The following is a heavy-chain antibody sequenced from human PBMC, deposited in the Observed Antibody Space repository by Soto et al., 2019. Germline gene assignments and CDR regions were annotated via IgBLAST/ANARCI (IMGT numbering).Heavy chain of an antibody. V-gene: IGHV4-31*11. CDR1: GGSIISASYS. CDR2: VYSSGNT. J-gene: IGHJ5*02. CDR3: AREDAARIERWFDA. Sequence: QVQLQESGPRLVKPSQTLSLSCAVSGGSIISASYSWNWIRQSPGRGLEWIGHVYSSGNTYYNPSVKSRVSISVDTSNNQSSLKLTSVTAADTAVYFCAREDAARIERWFDAWGQGILVTVSS. D-gene: IGHD6-6*01.